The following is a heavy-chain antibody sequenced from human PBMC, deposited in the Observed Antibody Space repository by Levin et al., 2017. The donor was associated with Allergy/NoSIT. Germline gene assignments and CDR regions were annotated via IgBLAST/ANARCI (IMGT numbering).Heavy chain of an antibody. CDR2: ISSDGSDI. J-gene: IGHJ4*02. D-gene: IGHD3-10*01. V-gene: IGHV3-74*01. CDR3: ARALNYGYGNY. CDR1: GFTFSNYW. Sequence: QPGGSLRLSCAASGFTFSNYWMHWVRQAPGKGLVWVSRISSDGSDINYADSVKGRFTVSRDNAKNTLYLQMNSLRAEDTAVYYCARALNYGYGNYWGQGTLVTVSS.